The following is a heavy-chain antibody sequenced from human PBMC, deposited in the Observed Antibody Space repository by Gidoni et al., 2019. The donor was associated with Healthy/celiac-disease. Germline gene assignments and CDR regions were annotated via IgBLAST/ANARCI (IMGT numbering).Heavy chain of an antibody. V-gene: IGHV4-30-4*01. CDR2: IYYSGST. Sequence: QLQLQESGPGLVKPSQTLSLTCTVSGGSISRGDYYWSWIRQPPGKGLEWIGYIYYSGSTYYNPSLKSRVTISVDTSKNQFSLKLSSVTAADTAVYYCARDLSQGGAFDIWGQGTMVTVSS. CDR3: ARDLSQGGAFDI. CDR1: GGSISRGDYY. J-gene: IGHJ3*02. D-gene: IGHD2-15*01.